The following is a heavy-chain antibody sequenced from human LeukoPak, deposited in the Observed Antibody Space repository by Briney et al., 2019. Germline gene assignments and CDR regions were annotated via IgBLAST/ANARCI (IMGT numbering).Heavy chain of an antibody. CDR1: GFTFSSYW. CDR2: INSDGSST. CDR3: ARDSQQQPATRWFDP. V-gene: IGHV3-74*01. J-gene: IGHJ5*02. D-gene: IGHD6-13*01. Sequence: QAGGSLRLSCAASGFTFSSYWMHWVRQAPGKGLVWVSRINSDGSSTSYADSVKGRFTISRDNAKNTLYLQMNSLRAEDTAVYYCARDSQQQPATRWFDPWGQGTLVTVSS.